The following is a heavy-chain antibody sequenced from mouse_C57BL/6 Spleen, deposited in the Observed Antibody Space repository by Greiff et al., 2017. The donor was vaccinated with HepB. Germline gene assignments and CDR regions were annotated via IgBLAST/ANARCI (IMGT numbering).Heavy chain of an antibody. D-gene: IGHD2-5*01. Sequence: VQLQQSGAELVKPGASVKISCKASGYAFSSYWMNWVKQRPGKGLEWIGQIYPGDGDTNYNGKFKGKATLTADKSSSTAYMQLSSLTSEDSAVYFCARSPYSNYWYFDVWGTGTTVTVSS. CDR1: GYAFSSYW. CDR3: ARSPYSNYWYFDV. CDR2: IYPGDGDT. J-gene: IGHJ1*03. V-gene: IGHV1-80*01.